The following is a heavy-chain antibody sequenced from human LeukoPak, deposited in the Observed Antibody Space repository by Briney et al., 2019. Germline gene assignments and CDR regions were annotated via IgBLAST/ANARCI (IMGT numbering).Heavy chain of an antibody. V-gene: IGHV4-4*07. Sequence: SETLSLTCTVSGGSISSYYWSWIRQPAGKGLEWIGRIYTNGSTNYNPSLKSRVTMSVDTSKNQFSLKLSSVTAADTAVYYCAREPRSSSWYIRYYFDYWGQGTLVTVSS. J-gene: IGHJ4*02. D-gene: IGHD6-13*01. CDR3: AREPRSSSWYIRYYFDY. CDR2: IYTNGST. CDR1: GGSISSYY.